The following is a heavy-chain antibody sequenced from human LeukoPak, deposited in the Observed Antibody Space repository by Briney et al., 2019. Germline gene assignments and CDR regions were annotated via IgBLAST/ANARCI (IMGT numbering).Heavy chain of an antibody. V-gene: IGHV4-59*01. D-gene: IGHD3-10*01. CDR3: ARDPPASGSYYDY. Sequence: PSETLSLTCTVSGGSINSYYWSWIRQPPGKELECIGYIYYTGSTNYNPSLKSRVTISVDTSKNQFSLKLSSVTAADTAVYYCARDPPASGSYYDYWGQGTLVTISS. J-gene: IGHJ4*02. CDR1: GGSINSYY. CDR2: IYYTGST.